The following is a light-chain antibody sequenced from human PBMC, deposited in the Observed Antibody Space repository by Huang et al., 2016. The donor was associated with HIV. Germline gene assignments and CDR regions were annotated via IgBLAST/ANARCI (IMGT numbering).Light chain of an antibody. Sequence: DIQMTQSPSSLSASVGDRVTITCQASQDIRKYLNWYQQKPGRAPKLLFYDSSNLEGGVPSRFSGSGSGTNFTFTISSLHPEDIATYYCQQYDNLYIFGQGTKVEIK. CDR1: QDIRKY. CDR3: QQYDNLYI. V-gene: IGKV1-33*01. J-gene: IGKJ1*01. CDR2: DSS.